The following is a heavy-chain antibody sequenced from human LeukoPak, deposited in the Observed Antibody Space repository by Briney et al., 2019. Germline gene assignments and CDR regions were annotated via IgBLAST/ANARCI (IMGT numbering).Heavy chain of an antibody. V-gene: IGHV3-74*01. CDR2: IKGDGGEI. CDR1: GFTFCAYW. Sequence: GGSLRLSSAASGFTFCAYWMHSVRQPPREGLVWGSRIKGDGGEISYADSVKGRFTISRDHAKNTLYLQMNSLSAEGTAVYYCARGHVAGSDRHWDHWGQGPLATVSS. D-gene: IGHD6-19*01. J-gene: IGHJ4*02. CDR3: ARGHVAGSDRHWDH.